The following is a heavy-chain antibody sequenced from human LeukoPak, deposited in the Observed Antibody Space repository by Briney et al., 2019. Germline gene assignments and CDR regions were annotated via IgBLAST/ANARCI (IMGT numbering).Heavy chain of an antibody. CDR1: GFTFSSYA. J-gene: IGHJ4*02. CDR3: ATTVVWGVIKYYFDF. Sequence: GGTLRLSCAASGFTFSSYALSWVRQPPVKGLEWVSLISSSGGTTYYPSSMKGRFTISGATSNNTLYLQMDSLRAEDTAVYYCATTVVWGVIKYYFDFWGQGTLVTVSS. D-gene: IGHD3-10*01. V-gene: IGHV3-23*01. CDR2: ISSSGGTT.